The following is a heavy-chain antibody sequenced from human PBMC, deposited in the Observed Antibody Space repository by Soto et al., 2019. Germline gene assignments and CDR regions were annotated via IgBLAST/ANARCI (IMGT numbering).Heavy chain of an antibody. CDR2: INPNSGGT. Sequence: ASVKVSCKASGYSFTGYHMHWVRQAPGQGLEWMGWINPNSGGTNYAQKFQGWVAMTRDTSISTAYMELSRLRSDDTAVYYCARDPGMVRGVKNYGMDVWGQGTTVTVSS. CDR3: ARDPGMVRGVKNYGMDV. J-gene: IGHJ6*02. D-gene: IGHD3-10*01. CDR1: GYSFTGYH. V-gene: IGHV1-2*04.